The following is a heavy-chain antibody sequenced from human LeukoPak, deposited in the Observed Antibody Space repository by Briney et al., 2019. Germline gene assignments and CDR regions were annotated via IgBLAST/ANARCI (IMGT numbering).Heavy chain of an antibody. D-gene: IGHD1-26*01. CDR2: ISSSSSYI. V-gene: IGHV3-21*01. J-gene: IGHJ3*02. CDR3: AREGAGAFDI. Sequence: GGSLRLSCAASGFTFSSYSMNWVRQAPGKGLEWVSSISSSSSYIYYADSVKGRSTISRDNAKNSLYLQMNSLRAEDTAVYYCAREGAGAFDIWGQGTMVTVSS. CDR1: GFTFSSYS.